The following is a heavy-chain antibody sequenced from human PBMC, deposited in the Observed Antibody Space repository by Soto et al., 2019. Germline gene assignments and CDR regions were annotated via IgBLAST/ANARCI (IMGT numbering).Heavy chain of an antibody. CDR3: ASLTYSSSWDY. CDR1: GGSISSRSYY. V-gene: IGHV4-39*01. CDR2: IYYSGST. J-gene: IGHJ4*02. D-gene: IGHD6-13*01. Sequence: XGTLSLTCTVSGGSISSRSYYGGWIRQPPGKGLEWIGSIYYSGSTYYNPSLKSRVTISVDTSKNQFSLKLSSVTAADTAVYYCASLTYSSSWDYWGQGTLVTVSS.